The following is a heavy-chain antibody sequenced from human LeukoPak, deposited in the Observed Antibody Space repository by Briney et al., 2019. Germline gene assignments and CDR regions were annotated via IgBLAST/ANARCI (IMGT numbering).Heavy chain of an antibody. CDR1: GGSISSSSYY. CDR3: ARQDLRYLYRTLYYFDY. D-gene: IGHD3-16*01. V-gene: IGHV4-39*01. J-gene: IGHJ4*02. Sequence: PSETLSLTCTVSGGSISSSSYYWGWIRQPPGKGLEWIGSIYYSGSTYYNPSLKSRVTISVDTSKNQFSLKLSSVTAADTAVYYCARQDLRYLYRTLYYFDYWGQGTLVAVSS. CDR2: IYYSGST.